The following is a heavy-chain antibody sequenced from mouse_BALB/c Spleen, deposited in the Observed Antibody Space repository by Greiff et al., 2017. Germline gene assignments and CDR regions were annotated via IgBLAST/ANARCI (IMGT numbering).Heavy chain of an antibody. Sequence: EVQGVESGGGLVKPGGSLKLSCAASGFTFSSYAMSWVRQSPEKRLEWVAEISSGGSYTYYPDTVTGRFTISRDNAKNTLYLEMSSLRSEDTAMYYCARVEDGYSWFAYWGQGTLVTVSA. V-gene: IGHV5-9-4*01. D-gene: IGHD2-3*01. CDR1: GFTFSSYA. CDR2: ISSGGSYT. J-gene: IGHJ3*01. CDR3: ARVEDGYSWFAY.